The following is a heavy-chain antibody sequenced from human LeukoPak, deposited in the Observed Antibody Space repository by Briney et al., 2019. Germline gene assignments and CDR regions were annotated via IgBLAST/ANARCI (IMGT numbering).Heavy chain of an antibody. J-gene: IGHJ4*02. CDR1: GFTFSSYW. Sequence: GGSLRLSCAASGFTFSSYWMSWVRQAPGKGLEWVSGISGSGTNTYYADSVKGRFTISRDNSKNTLYMQMNSLRAEDTAVYYCAKGDKPVIAMVKFDYWGQGTLVTVSS. CDR3: AKGDKPVIAMVKFDY. V-gene: IGHV3-23*01. CDR2: ISGSGTNT. D-gene: IGHD5-18*01.